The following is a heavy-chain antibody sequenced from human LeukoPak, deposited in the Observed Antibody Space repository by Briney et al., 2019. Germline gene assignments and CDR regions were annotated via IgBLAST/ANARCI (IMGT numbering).Heavy chain of an antibody. V-gene: IGHV4-39*01. J-gene: IGHJ4*02. CDR3: ARRTLNDYDYVWGSYRPPDY. CDR1: GGSISSSSYY. Sequence: PSETLSLTCTVSGGSISSSSYYWGWIRQPPGKGLEGIGSIFYSGSTYYNPSLKSRVTISVDTSKNQFSLKLSSVTAADTAVYYCARRTLNDYDYVWGSYRPPDYWGQGTLVTVSS. CDR2: IFYSGST. D-gene: IGHD3-16*02.